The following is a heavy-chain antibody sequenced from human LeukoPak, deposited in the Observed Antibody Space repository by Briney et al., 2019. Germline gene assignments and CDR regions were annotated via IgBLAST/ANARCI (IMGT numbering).Heavy chain of an antibody. Sequence: GGSLRLSCAASGFTFSNYGMNWVRQAPGKGLEWVSSITSRSSYIYYADSMKGRFTISRDNAKNSLYLQMNSLRAEDTAVYYCARAGYSDNDYRNYFDYWGQGTLVTVSS. CDR2: ITSRSSYI. D-gene: IGHD5-12*01. J-gene: IGHJ4*02. CDR1: GFTFSNYG. V-gene: IGHV3-21*01. CDR3: ARAGYSDNDYRNYFDY.